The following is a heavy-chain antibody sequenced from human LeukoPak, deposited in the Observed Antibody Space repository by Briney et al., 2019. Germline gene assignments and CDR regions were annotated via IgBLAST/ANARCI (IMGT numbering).Heavy chain of an antibody. D-gene: IGHD1-26*01. V-gene: IGHV3-23*01. CDR2: LSGSGGTT. J-gene: IGHJ4*02. CDR1: GFTFSIYA. CDR3: AKDLGTGGTYSFDY. Sequence: GGSLRLSCAASGFTFSIYAMSWVRQAPGKGLEWVSALSGSGGTTYYADSVRGRFTISRDNSKNALYLQMNSLRAEDTAVYYCAKDLGTGGTYSFDYWGQGTLVTVSS.